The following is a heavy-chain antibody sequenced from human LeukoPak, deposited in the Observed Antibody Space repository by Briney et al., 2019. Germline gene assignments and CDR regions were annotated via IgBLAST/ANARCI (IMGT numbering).Heavy chain of an antibody. Sequence: SETLSLTCAVSGGSISSGGYSWSWIRQPPGKGLEWIGYIYYSGSTNYNPSLKSRVTISVDTSKNQFSLKLSSVTAADTAVYYCAREKATPDAFDIWGQGTMVTVSS. CDR1: GGSISSGGYS. CDR2: IYYSGST. CDR3: AREKATPDAFDI. V-gene: IGHV4-61*08. D-gene: IGHD2-15*01. J-gene: IGHJ3*02.